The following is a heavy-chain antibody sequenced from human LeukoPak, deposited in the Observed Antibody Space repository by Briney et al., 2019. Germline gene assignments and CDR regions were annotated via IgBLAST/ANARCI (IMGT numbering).Heavy chain of an antibody. D-gene: IGHD3-16*01. Sequence: ASVKVSCKASGYTFTGYYMHWVRQAPGQGLEWMGWINPNSGGTNYAQKFQGRVTMTRDTSISTAYLELSRLTSGDTAVYYCARGGLPIYYYYMDVWGKGTTVTISS. CDR1: GYTFTGYY. CDR2: INPNSGGT. J-gene: IGHJ6*03. CDR3: ARGGLPIYYYYMDV. V-gene: IGHV1-2*02.